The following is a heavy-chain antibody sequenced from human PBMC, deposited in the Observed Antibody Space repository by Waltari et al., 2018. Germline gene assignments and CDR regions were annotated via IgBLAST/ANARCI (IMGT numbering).Heavy chain of an antibody. J-gene: IGHJ6*02. Sequence: QVQLVESGGGVVQPGRSLRLSCVASEFTFSSYPMHWVRQAPGKGLEWVAVIAYNERNIYYVDSVKVRFTISRDNSKKTLYLQMNSLRPEDTAMYYCLRDFCDRTKCHGMDVWGQGTTVTVSS. CDR2: IAYNERNI. CDR1: EFTFSSYP. V-gene: IGHV3-30*04. D-gene: IGHD3-22*01. CDR3: LRDFCDRTKCHGMDV.